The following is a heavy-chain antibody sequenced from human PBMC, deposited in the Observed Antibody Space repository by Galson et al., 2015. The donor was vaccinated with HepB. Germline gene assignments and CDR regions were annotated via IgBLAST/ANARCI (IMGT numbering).Heavy chain of an antibody. CDR2: ISFDVNNK. CDR1: GFTFSSYA. D-gene: IGHD1-14*01. J-gene: IGHJ6*03. V-gene: IGHV3-30*18. CDR3: AKSLTNRESGGPSPYYYYYYMDV. Sequence: SLRLSCAASGFTFSSYAMHWVRQGPGKGLEWVAVISFDVNNKYYADSVKGRFTISRDNSRNTLYLQINRLRAEDTAAYYCAKSLTNRESGGPSPYYYYYYMDVWGKGTTVTVSS.